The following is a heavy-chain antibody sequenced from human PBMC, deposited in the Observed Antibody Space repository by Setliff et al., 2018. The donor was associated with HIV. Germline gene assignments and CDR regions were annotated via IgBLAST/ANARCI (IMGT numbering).Heavy chain of an antibody. Sequence: PSETLSLTCTVSGDSISSDFYWGWIRQPPGKGLEWIGSIYHSGNTYYMPSLQSRVTISVDMSKNQFSLELTSVTAADTAMYYCATYSAGEGGRGHWGQGTLVTVSS. CDR3: ATYSAGEGGRGH. CDR2: IYHSGNT. J-gene: IGHJ4*02. D-gene: IGHD2-15*01. V-gene: IGHV4-38-2*02. CDR1: GDSISSDFY.